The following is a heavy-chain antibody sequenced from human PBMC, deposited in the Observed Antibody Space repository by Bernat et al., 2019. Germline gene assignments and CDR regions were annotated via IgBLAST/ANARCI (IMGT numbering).Heavy chain of an antibody. CDR2: IYYSGST. Sequence: QLQLQESGPGLVKPSETLSLTCTVSGGSISSSSYYWGWIRQPPGKGLEWIGSIYYSGSTYYNPSLKSRVTISVDTSKNPFSLKLGSVPAAGKAVYYCARSHCSSWYRFDYRGQGTLVTVSS. CDR1: GGSISSSSYY. J-gene: IGHJ4*02. CDR3: ARSHCSSWYRFDY. V-gene: IGHV4-39*01. D-gene: IGHD6-13*01.